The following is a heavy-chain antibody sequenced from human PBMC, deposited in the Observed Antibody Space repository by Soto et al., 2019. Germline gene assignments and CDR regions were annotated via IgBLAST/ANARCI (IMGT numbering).Heavy chain of an antibody. D-gene: IGHD3-10*01. Sequence: QITLKESGPTLVKPTQTLTLTCTFSGFSLSTSGAGVGWIRQPPEKALEWLALLYWDDDKRYSPSLKSRLTITKDTSKNQVVMTMSKMDPVDTATYYCVSGSFPNWFDPWGQGILVTVSS. CDR3: VSGSFPNWFDP. CDR2: LYWDDDK. CDR1: GFSLSTSGAG. J-gene: IGHJ5*02. V-gene: IGHV2-5*02.